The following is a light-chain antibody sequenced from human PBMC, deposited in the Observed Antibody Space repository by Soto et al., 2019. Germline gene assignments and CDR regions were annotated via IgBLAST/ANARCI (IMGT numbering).Light chain of an antibody. CDR2: GAS. CDR1: QSVSSK. Sequence: EIVLTQSPGTLSVSPGERATLSCRASQSVSSKLAWYQQKPGQAPRLLFYGASTGATGIPARFSGRRSETEFTLSISSLQSEDFAVYYCQQYNNWPGTFGQGTKVEIK. CDR3: QQYNNWPGT. V-gene: IGKV3-15*01. J-gene: IGKJ1*01.